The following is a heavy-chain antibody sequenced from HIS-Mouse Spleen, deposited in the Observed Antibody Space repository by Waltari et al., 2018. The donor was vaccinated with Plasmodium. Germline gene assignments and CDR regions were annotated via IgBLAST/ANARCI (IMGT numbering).Heavy chain of an antibody. CDR1: GGSFSGYY. V-gene: IGHV4-34*01. Sequence: QVQLQQWGAGLLKPSETLSLTCAVYGGSFSGYYWSWIRQPPGKGREGIGEINHSGSTNYNPSLKSRVTISVDTSKNQFSLKLSSVTAADTAVYYCARVTSSGVYWYFDLWGRGTLVTVSS. CDR3: ARVTSSGVYWYFDL. D-gene: IGHD3-3*01. J-gene: IGHJ2*01. CDR2: INHSGST.